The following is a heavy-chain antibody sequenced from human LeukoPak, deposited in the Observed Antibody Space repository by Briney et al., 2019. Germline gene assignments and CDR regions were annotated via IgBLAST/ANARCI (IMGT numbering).Heavy chain of an antibody. D-gene: IGHD3-3*01. CDR2: ISAYNGNT. CDR3: ARDPLGVVIGQYYYMDV. Sequence: GASVKVSCKASGYTFTSYGISWVRQAPGQGLEWMGWISAYNGNTNYAQKLQGRVTMTTDTSTSTAYMELRSLRSDDTAVYYCARDPLGVVIGQYYYMDVWGKGTTVTVSS. V-gene: IGHV1-18*01. J-gene: IGHJ6*03. CDR1: GYTFTSYG.